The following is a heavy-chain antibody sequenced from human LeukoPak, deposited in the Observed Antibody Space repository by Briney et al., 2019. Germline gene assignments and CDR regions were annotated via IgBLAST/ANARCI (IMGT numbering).Heavy chain of an antibody. D-gene: IGHD3-9*01. CDR3: AGHFDWGPPTGMDV. Sequence: PGGSLRLSCAASGFTFSSYSMNWVRQAPGKGLEWVSSISSSSSYIYYADSVKGRFTISRDNAKNSLYLQMNSLRAEDTAVYYCAGHFDWGPPTGMDVWGQGTTVTVSS. J-gene: IGHJ6*02. CDR1: GFTFSSYS. CDR2: ISSSSSYI. V-gene: IGHV3-21*01.